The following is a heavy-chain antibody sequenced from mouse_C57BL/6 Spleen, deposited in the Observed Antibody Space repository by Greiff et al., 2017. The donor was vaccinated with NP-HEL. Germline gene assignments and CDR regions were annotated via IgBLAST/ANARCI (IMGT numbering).Heavy chain of an antibody. CDR1: GYTFTSYW. V-gene: IGHV1-55*01. J-gene: IGHJ3*01. CDR2: IYPGSGST. Sequence: QVHVKQPGAELVKPGASVKMSCKASGYTFTSYWITWVKQRPGQGLEWIGDIYPGSGSTNYNEKFKSKATLTVDTSSSTAYMQLSSLTSEDSAVYYCAGDDDGWGFAYWGQGTLVTVSA. CDR3: AGDDDGWGFAY. D-gene: IGHD1-2*01.